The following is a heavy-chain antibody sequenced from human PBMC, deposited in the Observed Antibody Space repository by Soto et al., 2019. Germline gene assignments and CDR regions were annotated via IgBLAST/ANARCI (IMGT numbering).Heavy chain of an antibody. CDR2: ISGSGGST. Sequence: EVQLLESGGGLVQPGGSLRLSCAASGFTFSSYAMSWVRQAPGKGLEWVSAISGSGGSTYYADSVKGRFPISRDNSKHTLYLQMNSLRAEDTAVYYCAKDLRYNWNDVLGFDYWGQGTLVTVSS. D-gene: IGHD1-20*01. V-gene: IGHV3-23*01. CDR1: GFTFSSYA. CDR3: AKDLRYNWNDVLGFDY. J-gene: IGHJ4*02.